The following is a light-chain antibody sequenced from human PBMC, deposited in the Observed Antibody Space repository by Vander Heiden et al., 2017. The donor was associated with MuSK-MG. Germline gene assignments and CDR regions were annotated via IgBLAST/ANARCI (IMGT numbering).Light chain of an antibody. CDR3: QQRDIWPAIT. CDR1: QSVGTY. Sequence: EIVLTQSPATLSLSPGERATLSCRASQSVGTYLAWFQQKPGQAPRLLIYDASNRAAGIPARFSGSGFGTDFTLTISSREPEDFAVYYCQQRDIWPAITFHQETRLEI. V-gene: IGKV3-11*01. J-gene: IGKJ5*01. CDR2: DAS.